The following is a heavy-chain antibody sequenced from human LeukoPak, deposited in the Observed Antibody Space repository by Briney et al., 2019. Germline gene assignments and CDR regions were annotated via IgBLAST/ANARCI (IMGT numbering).Heavy chain of an antibody. CDR1: GGSFSGYY. CDR2: INHSGST. CDR3: ARQFSWYSSSPEGLEDY. J-gene: IGHJ4*02. Sequence: SETLSLTCAVYGGSFSGYYWSWIRQPPGKGLEWIGEINHSGSTNYNPSLKSRVTISVDTSKNQFSLKLSSVTAADTAVYYCARQFSWYSSSPEGLEDYWGQGTLVTVSS. V-gene: IGHV4-34*01. D-gene: IGHD6-6*01.